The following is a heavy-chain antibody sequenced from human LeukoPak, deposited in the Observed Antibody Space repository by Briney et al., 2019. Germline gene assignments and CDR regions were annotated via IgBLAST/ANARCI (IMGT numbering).Heavy chain of an antibody. CDR3: AILGYYYGSGSYHY. CDR2: ISAYNGNT. Sequence: ASVKVSCKTSGYTFTSYGISWVRQAPGQGLEWMGWISAYNGNTNYAQKLQGGVTMTTDTSTSTAYMELRSLRSDDTAVYYCAILGYYYGSGSYHYWGQGTLVTVSS. D-gene: IGHD3-10*01. J-gene: IGHJ4*02. CDR1: GYTFTSYG. V-gene: IGHV1-18*01.